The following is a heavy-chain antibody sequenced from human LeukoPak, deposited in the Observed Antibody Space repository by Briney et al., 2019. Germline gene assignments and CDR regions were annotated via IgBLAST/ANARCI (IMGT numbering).Heavy chain of an antibody. CDR1: GGSISSYY. CDR3: ARAPVAGNWNYEAFDI. D-gene: IGHD1-7*01. CDR2: IYTSGST. J-gene: IGHJ3*02. Sequence: PSETLSLTCTVSGGSISSYYWSWIRQPAGKGLEWIGRIYTSGSTNYNPSLKSRVTISVDTSENQFSLKLSSVTAADTAVYYCARAPVAGNWNYEAFDIWGQGTMVTVSS. V-gene: IGHV4-4*07.